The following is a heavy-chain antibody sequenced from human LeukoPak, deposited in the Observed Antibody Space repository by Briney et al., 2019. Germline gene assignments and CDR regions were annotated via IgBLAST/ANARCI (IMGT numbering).Heavy chain of an antibody. CDR2: ISYDGSKK. V-gene: IGHV3-30-3*01. CDR1: GXTFSSYA. D-gene: IGHD3-16*02. J-gene: IGHJ3*02. CDR3: ARDTFGGVIAPGAFDI. Sequence: GRSLRLSFAASGXTFSSYAMHWVRQAPGKGLEWVAVISYDGSKKYYADSVKGRVTFSRDNSKNTLYLQMNTLRAEDTAVYYCARDTFGGVIAPGAFDIWGQGTMVTVSS.